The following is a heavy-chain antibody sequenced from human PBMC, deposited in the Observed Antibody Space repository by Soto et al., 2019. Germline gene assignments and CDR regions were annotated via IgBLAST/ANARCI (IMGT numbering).Heavy chain of an antibody. CDR3: ARVVPGAEAWFGP. J-gene: IGHJ5*02. Sequence: QVQLVQSGGEVKRPGASVKVSCKTSGYTFSNYGITWVRQAPGQPLEWLGWISLYSDGTNYAQKFQGRVSMTTGTSTTTACMELRSLRSDDTAVYYCARVVPGAEAWFGPWGQGTLVTVSS. CDR1: GYTFSNYG. CDR2: ISLYSDGT. V-gene: IGHV1-18*01. D-gene: IGHD2-2*01.